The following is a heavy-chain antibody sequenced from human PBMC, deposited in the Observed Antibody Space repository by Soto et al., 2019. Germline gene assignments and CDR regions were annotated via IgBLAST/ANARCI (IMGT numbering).Heavy chain of an antibody. D-gene: IGHD6-13*01. CDR2: IYGSGDNT. CDR1: GFAFSNCA. V-gene: IGHV3-23*01. J-gene: IGHJ4*02. CDR3: AKGATSTWYDFDH. Sequence: EVQLLESGGGVVQPGGSLRLSCTASGFAFSNCAMSWVRQAPGKGLEWVPGIYGSGDNTHYADSVKGRFAISRDNSKDTLYLQVSYLRAEDTAVYYCAKGATSTWYDFDHWGQGTLVIVSS.